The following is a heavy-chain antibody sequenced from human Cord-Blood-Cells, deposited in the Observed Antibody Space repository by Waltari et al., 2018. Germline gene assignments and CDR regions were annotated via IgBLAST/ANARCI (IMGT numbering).Heavy chain of an antibody. V-gene: IGHV3-53*01. D-gene: IGHD6-19*01. CDR2: IYSGGST. CDR3: ARGQQWLVEGWYFDL. J-gene: IGHJ2*01. Sequence: EVQLVESGGGLIQPGGSLRLSCAASGFTVSSNYMSWVRQAPGKGLGWFSVIYSGGSTYYADSVKGRFTISRGNSKNTLYLQMNSLRAEDTAVYYCARGQQWLVEGWYFDLWGRGTLVTVSS. CDR1: GFTVSSNY.